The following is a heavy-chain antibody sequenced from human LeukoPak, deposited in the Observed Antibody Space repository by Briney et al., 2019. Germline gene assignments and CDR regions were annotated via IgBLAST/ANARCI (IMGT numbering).Heavy chain of an antibody. J-gene: IGHJ6*02. CDR2: ISAYNGNT. CDR1: GYTFTSYG. Sequence: GASVNVSCKASGYTFTSYGISWVRQAPGQGLEWMGWISAYNGNTNYAQKLQGRVTMATDTSTSTAYMELRSLRSDDTAVYYCARTGDSSGYSVSYYYGMDVWGQGTTVTVSS. V-gene: IGHV1-18*01. CDR3: ARTGDSSGYSVSYYYGMDV. D-gene: IGHD3-22*01.